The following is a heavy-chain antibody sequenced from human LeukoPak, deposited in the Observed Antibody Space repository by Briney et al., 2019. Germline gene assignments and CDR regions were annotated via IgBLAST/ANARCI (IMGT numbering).Heavy chain of an antibody. CDR3: AGAYGDYDLIDY. Sequence: ASVKVSFKVSGYTLTELSMHWVRQAPGKGLEWMGGFDPEDGETIYAQKFQGRVTMTEDTSTDTAYMELSSLRSEDTAVYYCAGAYGDYDLIDYWGQGTLVTVSS. V-gene: IGHV1-24*01. CDR1: GYTLTELS. D-gene: IGHD4-17*01. CDR2: FDPEDGET. J-gene: IGHJ4*02.